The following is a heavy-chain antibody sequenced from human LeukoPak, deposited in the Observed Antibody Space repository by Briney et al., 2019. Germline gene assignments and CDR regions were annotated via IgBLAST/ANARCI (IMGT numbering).Heavy chain of an antibody. CDR2: INHSGST. J-gene: IGHJ5*02. D-gene: IGHD3-16*01. CDR3: ASGGGILNNNNWFDP. V-gene: IGHV4-34*01. CDR1: VGSFSGYY. Sequence: PSETLSLTCAVYVGSFSGYYWSWIRQPPGKGLEWIGEINHSGSTNYNSSLKSRVTISVDTSKNQFSLKLSSVTAAGTAVYYCASGGGILNNNNWFDPWGQGTLVTVSS.